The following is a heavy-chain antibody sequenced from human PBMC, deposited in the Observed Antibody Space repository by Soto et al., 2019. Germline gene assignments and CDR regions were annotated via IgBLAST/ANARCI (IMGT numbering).Heavy chain of an antibody. V-gene: IGHV2-5*02. CDR1: GFSLSTSGVG. Sequence: QITLKESGPTLVKPTQTLTLTCTFSGFSLSTSGVGVGWIRQPPGNALEWIALIYWDDDKRYSPSLKSRLTITKDTSKNQVVLTMTNMDPVDTATYYCAHSPYDYIWGSYRYPSFDYWGQGTLVTVSS. CDR2: IYWDDDK. CDR3: AHSPYDYIWGSYRYPSFDY. D-gene: IGHD3-16*02. J-gene: IGHJ4*02.